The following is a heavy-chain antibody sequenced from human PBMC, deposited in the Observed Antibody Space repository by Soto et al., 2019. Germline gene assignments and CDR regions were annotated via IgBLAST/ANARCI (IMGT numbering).Heavy chain of an antibody. Sequence: ASVKVSCKSSDYTFTHYGVSWVRQAPGQGLEWMGWISGYNGNTNYAQKFQDRVTMSADTSTRTAYMEVRSLTSDDTAIYFCAAAGGNYFGMDVWGQGTTVTVS. V-gene: IGHV1-18*01. CDR2: ISGYNGNT. D-gene: IGHD6-13*01. CDR1: DYTFTHYG. J-gene: IGHJ6*02. CDR3: AAAGGNYFGMDV.